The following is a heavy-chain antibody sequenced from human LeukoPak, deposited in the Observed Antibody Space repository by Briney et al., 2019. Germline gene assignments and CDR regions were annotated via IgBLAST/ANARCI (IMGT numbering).Heavy chain of an antibody. J-gene: IGHJ5*02. CDR1: GYSISSGYY. CDR2: IT. V-gene: IGHV4-38-2*01. D-gene: IGHD6-19*01. CDR3: ARQWRDGDWFDP. Sequence: SETLSLTXAVSGYSISSGYYWGWIRQPPGKGLEWIGSITYYNPSLKSRVTISVDTSKNQFSLKLSSVTAADTAVYYCARQWRDGDWFDPWGQGTLVTVSS.